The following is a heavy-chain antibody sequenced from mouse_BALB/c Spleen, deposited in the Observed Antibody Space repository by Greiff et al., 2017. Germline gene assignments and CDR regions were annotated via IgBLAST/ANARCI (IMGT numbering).Heavy chain of an antibody. J-gene: IGHJ3*01. Sequence: EVKLEESGGGLVKPGGSLKLSCAASGFTFSSYTMSWVRQTPEKRLEWVATISSGGSYTYYPDSVKGRFTISRDNAKNTLYLQMSSLKSEDTAMYYCTRDSDWFAYWGQGTLVTVSA. CDR2: ISSGGSYT. V-gene: IGHV5-6-4*01. CDR3: TRDSDWFAY. CDR1: GFTFSSYT.